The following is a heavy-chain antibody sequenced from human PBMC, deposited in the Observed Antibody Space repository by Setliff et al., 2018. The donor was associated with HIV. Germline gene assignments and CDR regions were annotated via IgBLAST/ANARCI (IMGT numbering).Heavy chain of an antibody. J-gene: IGHJ4*02. CDR3: ARRGNLLEGRQLDS. Sequence: TGGSLRLSCAASGFTFSTYPMSWVRQAPGKGLEWVSGISGSGGSTYYADSVKGRFTISRDNSKNTLYLQMNSLRVEDTAIYFCARRGNLLEGRQLDSWGQGTLVTVSS. CDR2: ISGSGGST. CDR1: GFTFSTYP. V-gene: IGHV3-23*01. D-gene: IGHD1-1*01.